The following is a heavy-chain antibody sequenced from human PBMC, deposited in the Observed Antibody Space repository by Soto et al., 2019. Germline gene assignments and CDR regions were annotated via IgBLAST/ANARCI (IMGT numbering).Heavy chain of an antibody. D-gene: IGHD3-10*01. CDR3: AKDLASHGSGSYQVSY. Sequence: EVQLLESGGGLVQPGGSLRLSCVASGFTFSIYALGWVRQAPGKGLEWVSVISDSGGRTEYADSVKGRFTISRDNSKNTLSLQMNSLRAEDTAVYYCAKDLASHGSGSYQVSYWGQGTLVTVSS. CDR2: ISDSGGRT. CDR1: GFTFSIYA. J-gene: IGHJ4*02. V-gene: IGHV3-23*01.